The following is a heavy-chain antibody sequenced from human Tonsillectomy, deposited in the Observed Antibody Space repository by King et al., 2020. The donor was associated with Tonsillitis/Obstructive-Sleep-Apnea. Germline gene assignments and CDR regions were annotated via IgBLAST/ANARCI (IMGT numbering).Heavy chain of an antibody. Sequence: VQLVESGAEVKKPGESLKISCQGSTDTFTKYWIGWVRQMPGRGLEWMGIIYPGDSDTRYSPSFQGQITISADKSISTAYLQWNSLKASDTAMYYCAKTRSIAMAGTIDYWGQGTLVTVSS. CDR2: IYPGDSDT. CDR3: AKTRSIAMAGTIDY. D-gene: IGHD6-19*01. J-gene: IGHJ4*02. V-gene: IGHV5-51*03. CDR1: TDTFTKYW.